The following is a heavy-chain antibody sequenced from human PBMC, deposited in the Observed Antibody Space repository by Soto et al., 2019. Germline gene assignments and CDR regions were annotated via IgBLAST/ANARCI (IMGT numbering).Heavy chain of an antibody. CDR1: GFTFSSYG. Sequence: QVQLVESGGGVVQPGRSLRLSCAASGFTFSSYGVHWVRQAPGKGLEWVAVIWYDGSNKYYADSVKGRFTISRDNPKNTLYLQMNSLRAEDTAVYYCARGTVHFDYWGQGTLVTVSS. V-gene: IGHV3-33*01. CDR3: ARGTVHFDY. J-gene: IGHJ4*02. CDR2: IWYDGSNK. D-gene: IGHD4-17*01.